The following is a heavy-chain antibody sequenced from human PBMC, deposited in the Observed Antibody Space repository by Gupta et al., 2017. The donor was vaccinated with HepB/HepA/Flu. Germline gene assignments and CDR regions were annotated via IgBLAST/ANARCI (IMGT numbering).Heavy chain of an antibody. V-gene: IGHV3-73*01. Sequence: EVQLVESGGGLVQPGGSLKLSCAASGFTFSGSAMHWVRQASGKGLEWVGRIRSKANSYATAYAASVKGRFTISRDDSKNTAYLQMNSLKTEDTAVYYCTSLSMTPESPYYYGMDVWGQGTTVTVSS. CDR2: IRSKANSYAT. J-gene: IGHJ6*02. CDR1: GFTFSGSA. CDR3: TSLSMTPESPYYYGMDV. D-gene: IGHD4-4*01.